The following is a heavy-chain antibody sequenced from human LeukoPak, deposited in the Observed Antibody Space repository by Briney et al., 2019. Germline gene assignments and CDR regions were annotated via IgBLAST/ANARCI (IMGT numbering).Heavy chain of an antibody. Sequence: SETLSLTCTVSGASISSYYWSWIRQPPGKGLEWIGYIYSRGSTHYNPSLKSRVTISVDTSKNQFSLKLSSVTAAGTAVYYCASGPYPAAGTDHQFDYWGQGTLVTVSS. V-gene: IGHV4-59*01. CDR1: GASISSYY. CDR3: ASGPYPAAGTDHQFDY. CDR2: IYSRGST. D-gene: IGHD6-13*01. J-gene: IGHJ4*02.